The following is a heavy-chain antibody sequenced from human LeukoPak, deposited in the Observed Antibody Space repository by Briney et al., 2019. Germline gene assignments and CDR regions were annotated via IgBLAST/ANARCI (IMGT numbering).Heavy chain of an antibody. V-gene: IGHV4-34*01. D-gene: IGHD3-16*02. J-gene: IGHJ4*02. Sequence: PSETLSLTCAVYGGSFSGYYWSWIRQPPGKGLEWIGEINHSGSTNYNPSLKSRVTISVDTSKNQFSLKLSSVTAADTAVYYCASYVWGSYRYHYWGQGTLVTVSS. CDR1: GGSFSGYY. CDR2: INHSGST. CDR3: ASYVWGSYRYHY.